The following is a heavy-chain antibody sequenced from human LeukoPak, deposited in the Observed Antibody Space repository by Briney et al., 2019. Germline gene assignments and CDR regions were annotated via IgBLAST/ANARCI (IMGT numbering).Heavy chain of an antibody. Sequence: SETLSLTCAVYGGSFSGYYWSWIRQPPGKGLEWIGEINHSGSTNYNPSLKSRVTISVDTSKNQFSLKLSSVTAADTAVYYCCLYSSSPSAEYFQHWGQGILVTVSS. CDR3: CLYSSSPSAEYFQH. D-gene: IGHD6-13*01. CDR2: INHSGST. J-gene: IGHJ1*01. V-gene: IGHV4-34*01. CDR1: GGSFSGYY.